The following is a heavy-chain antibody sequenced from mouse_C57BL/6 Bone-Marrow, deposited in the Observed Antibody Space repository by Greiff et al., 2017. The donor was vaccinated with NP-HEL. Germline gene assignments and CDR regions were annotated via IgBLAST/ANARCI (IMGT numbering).Heavy chain of an antibody. CDR3: ARPTRAWFAY. CDR2: IDPANGNT. CDR1: GFNIKNTY. Sequence: PCLSYLVMPGASVKLSCTASGFNIKNTYMHWVKQRPEQGLEWIGRIDPANGNTKYAPKFQGKATITADTSSNTAYLQLSSLTSEDTAIYYCARPTRAWFAYWGQGTLVTVSA. V-gene: IGHV14-3*01. J-gene: IGHJ3*01.